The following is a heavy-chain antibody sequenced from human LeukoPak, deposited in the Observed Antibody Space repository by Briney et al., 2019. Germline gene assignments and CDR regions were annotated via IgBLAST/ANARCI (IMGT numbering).Heavy chain of an antibody. CDR2: IYTSGST. D-gene: IGHD2-2*01. CDR1: GDSISSYY. Sequence: SETLSLTCTVSGDSISSYYWSWLRQPAGKGLEWIGRIYTSGSTNYNPSLKSRVTMSVDTSKNQFSLKLSSVTTADTAVYYCARNKCSSTSCYPDYWGQGTLVTVSS. J-gene: IGHJ4*02. V-gene: IGHV4-4*07. CDR3: ARNKCSSTSCYPDY.